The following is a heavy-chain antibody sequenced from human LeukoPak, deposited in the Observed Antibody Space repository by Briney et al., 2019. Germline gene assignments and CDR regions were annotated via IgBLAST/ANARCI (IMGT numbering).Heavy chain of an antibody. CDR2: INTNTGNP. CDR3: ARDRGWGELLLGDAFDI. J-gene: IGHJ3*02. V-gene: IGHV7-4-1*02. Sequence: GASVKVSCKASGYTFTSYAMNWVRQAPGQGLEWMGWINTNTGNPTYAQGFTGRFVFSLDTSVSTAYLQISSLKAEDTAVYYCARDRGWGELLLGDAFDIWGQGTMVTVSS. D-gene: IGHD1-26*01. CDR1: GYTFTSYA.